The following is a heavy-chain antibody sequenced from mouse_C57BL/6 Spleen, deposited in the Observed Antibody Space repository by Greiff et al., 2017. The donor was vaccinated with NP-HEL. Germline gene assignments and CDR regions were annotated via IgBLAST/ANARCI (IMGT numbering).Heavy chain of an antibody. CDR3: ARTGGNYEDYAMDY. J-gene: IGHJ4*01. V-gene: IGHV5-17*01. CDR2: ISSGSSTI. Sequence: EVQLVESGGGLVKPGGSLKLSCAASGFTFSDYGMHWVRQAPEKGLEWVAYISSGSSTIYYADTVKGRFTISRDNAKNTLFLQMTSLRSEDTAMYYCARTGGNYEDYAMDYWGQGTSVTVSS. D-gene: IGHD2-1*01. CDR1: GFTFSDYG.